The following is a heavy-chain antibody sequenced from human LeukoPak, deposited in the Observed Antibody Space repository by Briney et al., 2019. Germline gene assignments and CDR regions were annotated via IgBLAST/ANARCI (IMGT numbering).Heavy chain of an antibody. CDR2: LYFRGNT. V-gene: IGHV4-39*07. CDR1: GGSISINSYY. CDR3: ARQSSPFFDY. D-gene: IGHD6-13*01. J-gene: IGHJ4*02. Sequence: SETLSLTCSVSGGSISINSYYWDWNRQSPGKGLEWLGSLYFRGNTYYNPSLKSRVSMSVDTSKNQFSLRLKSVTAADTAVYFCARQSSPFFDYWGQGIPVTVSS.